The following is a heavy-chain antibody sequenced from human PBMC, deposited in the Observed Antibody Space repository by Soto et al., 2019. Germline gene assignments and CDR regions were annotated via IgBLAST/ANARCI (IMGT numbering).Heavy chain of an antibody. CDR3: ARDQISGDSGDQFDY. J-gene: IGHJ4*02. D-gene: IGHD4-17*01. CDR2: ISYDGSDE. Sequence: QVQLVESGGGVVQPGRSLRLSCAASGVTFSSHGMHWVRQAPGKGLEWVAVISYDGSDESYADSVKGRFTISRDNSNDTLYLQMHSLSPEDTAVCYCARDQISGDSGDQFDYWGQGTLVTVSS. CDR1: GVTFSSHG. V-gene: IGHV3-30*03.